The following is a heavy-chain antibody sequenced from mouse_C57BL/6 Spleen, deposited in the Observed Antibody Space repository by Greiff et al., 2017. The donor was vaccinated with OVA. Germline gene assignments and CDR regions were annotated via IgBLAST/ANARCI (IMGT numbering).Heavy chain of an antibody. CDR3: ASHDYDGGSYAMDY. V-gene: IGHV2-2*01. CDR1: GFSLTSYG. J-gene: IGHJ4*01. Sequence: QVQLKESGPGLVQPSQSLSITCTVSGFSLTSYGVHWVRQSPGKGLEWLGVIWSGGSTDYNAAFISRLSISKDNSKSQVFFKMNSLQADDTAIYYCASHDYDGGSYAMDYWGQGTSVTVSS. D-gene: IGHD2-4*01. CDR2: IWSGGST.